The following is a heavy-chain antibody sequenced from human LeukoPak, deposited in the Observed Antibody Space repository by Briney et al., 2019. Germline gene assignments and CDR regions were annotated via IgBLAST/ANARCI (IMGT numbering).Heavy chain of an antibody. CDR1: GFTFSSYS. J-gene: IGHJ4*02. CDR2: ISSSSSYI. Sequence: GGSLRLSCAASGFTFSSYSMNWVRQAPGKGLEWVSSISSSSSYIYYADSVKGRFTISRDNAKNSLYLQMNSLRAEDMAVYYCARSSSSSTSCYACFDYWGQGTLVTVSS. D-gene: IGHD2-2*01. V-gene: IGHV3-21*01. CDR3: ARSSSSSTSCYACFDY.